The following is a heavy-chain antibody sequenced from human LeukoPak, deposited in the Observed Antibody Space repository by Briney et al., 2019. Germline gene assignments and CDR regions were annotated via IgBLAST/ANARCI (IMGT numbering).Heavy chain of an antibody. D-gene: IGHD3-16*01. CDR1: GFTFDDYT. J-gene: IGHJ4*02. Sequence: PGGSLRLSCAASGFTFDDYTMHWVRQAPGKGLEWVSLISWDGGSTYYADSVKGRFTISRDNAKNSLYLQMNSLRAEDMALYYCAKDIGPRGQYYFDYWGQGALVTVSS. CDR2: ISWDGGST. CDR3: AKDIGPRGQYYFDY. V-gene: IGHV3-43*01.